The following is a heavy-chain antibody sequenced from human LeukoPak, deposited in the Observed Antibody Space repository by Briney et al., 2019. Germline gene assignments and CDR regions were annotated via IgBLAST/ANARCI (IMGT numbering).Heavy chain of an antibody. CDR1: GFTFSSYN. CDR2: INSDGSST. CDR3: ARGFGAGGYDFGY. V-gene: IGHV3-74*01. Sequence: PGGSLRLSCAASGFTFSSYNMNWVRQAPGKGLVWVSHINSDGSSTNYADSVKGRFTISRDNAKNTLYLQMNSLRAEDTAVYYCARGFGAGGYDFGYWGQGTLVTVSS. D-gene: IGHD5-12*01. J-gene: IGHJ4*02.